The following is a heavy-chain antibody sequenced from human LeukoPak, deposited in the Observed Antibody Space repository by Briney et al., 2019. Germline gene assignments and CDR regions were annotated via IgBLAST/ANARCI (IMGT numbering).Heavy chain of an antibody. V-gene: IGHV3-23*01. J-gene: IGHJ4*02. Sequence: GGSLRLSCAASGFTFSSYAMSWVRQAPGKGLEWVSAISGSGGSTYYADSVKGRFTISRDNSKNTLYLQMNSLRAEDTAVYYCATPVWYYYDSSGPFDYWGQGTLVTVSS. CDR3: ATPVWYYYDSSGPFDY. CDR2: ISGSGGST. CDR1: GFTFSSYA. D-gene: IGHD3-22*01.